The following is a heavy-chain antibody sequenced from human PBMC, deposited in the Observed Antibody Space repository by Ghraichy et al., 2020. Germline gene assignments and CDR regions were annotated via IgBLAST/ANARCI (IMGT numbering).Heavy chain of an antibody. V-gene: IGHV3-23*01. CDR1: GLTFSNYA. CDR3: AKGFASSWLDGFDV. J-gene: IGHJ3*01. Sequence: GGSLRLSCAASGLTFSNYAMSWVRQAPGKGLEWVAAISGSGFSTYYADSVKGRFTFSRDNSKNTLYLQMNSLRAEDTAVYYCAKGFASSWLDGFDVWGQGAKITVSS. D-gene: IGHD6-13*01. CDR2: ISGSGFST.